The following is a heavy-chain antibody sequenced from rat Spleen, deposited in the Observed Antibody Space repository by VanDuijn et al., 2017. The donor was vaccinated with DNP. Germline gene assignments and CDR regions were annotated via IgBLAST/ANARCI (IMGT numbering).Heavy chain of an antibody. CDR2: ISFDGGRN. CDR3: ARHGRVTTVATYWYFDF. D-gene: IGHD1-3*01. Sequence: EVRLVESGGDLVQPGRSLKLSCSASGFTFSNYGMAWVRQAPTKGLEWVASISFDGGRNYYRDSVKGRFTISRDSAKSTLYLQMDSLRSEDTATYFCARHGRVTTVATYWYFDFWGPGTMVTVSS. V-gene: IGHV5-29*01. CDR1: GFTFSNYG. J-gene: IGHJ1*01.